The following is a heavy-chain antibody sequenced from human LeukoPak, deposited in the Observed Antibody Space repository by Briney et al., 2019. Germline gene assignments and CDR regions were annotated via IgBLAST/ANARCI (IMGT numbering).Heavy chain of an antibody. D-gene: IGHD3-22*01. CDR1: GYTFTGYY. CDR2: INPNSGGT. CDR3: AREYYYDSRFDP. J-gene: IGHJ5*02. V-gene: IGHV1-2*02. Sequence: GASVKVSCKASGYTFTGYYMHWVRQAPGKGLEWMGGINPNSGGTHYAQKFQGRVTMTMDTSISTAYMELSRLRSDDTAVYYCAREYYYDSRFDPWGQGTLVTVSS.